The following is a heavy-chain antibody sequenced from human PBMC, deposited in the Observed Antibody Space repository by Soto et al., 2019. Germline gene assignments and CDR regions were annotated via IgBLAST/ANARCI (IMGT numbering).Heavy chain of an antibody. D-gene: IGHD2-15*01. CDR1: GTSISSTFW. V-gene: IGHV4-4*02. Sequence: PSETLSVTYAVSGTSISSTFWWTWVRQPPGKGLEWIGEVYHSGSTKYNPSLKSRVTISVDKSKNQFSLELRAVTAADTAVYYCATLPPRIVVVKTEIPTWGQGTLVTVSS. CDR2: VYHSGST. CDR3: ATLPPRIVVVKTEIPT. J-gene: IGHJ5*02.